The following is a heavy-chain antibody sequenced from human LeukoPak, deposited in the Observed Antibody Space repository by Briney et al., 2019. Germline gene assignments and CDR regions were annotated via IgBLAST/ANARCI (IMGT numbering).Heavy chain of an antibody. CDR2: ISYDGDHK. D-gene: IGHD1-26*01. CDR1: GFTFSSYE. CDR3: AREYYSGNYYVFDY. J-gene: IGHJ4*02. V-gene: IGHV3-30-3*01. Sequence: PGGSLRLSCAASGFTFSSYEMNWVRQAPGKGLEWVAVISYDGDHKYYPDSVKGRFTISRDNSKNTVYLQMNSLRVEDTAVYFCAREYYSGNYYVFDYWGQGTLVTVSS.